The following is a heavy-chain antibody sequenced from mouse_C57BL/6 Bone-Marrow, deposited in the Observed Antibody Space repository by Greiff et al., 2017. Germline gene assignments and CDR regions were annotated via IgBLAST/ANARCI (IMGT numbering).Heavy chain of an antibody. J-gene: IGHJ3*01. CDR1: GYTFTSYW. V-gene: IGHV1-64*01. Sequence: QVQLQQPGAELVKPGASVKLSCKASGYTFTSYWMHWVKQRPGQGLEWIGMIHPNSGSTNYNEKFKSKATLTVDKSSSTAYMQLSSLTSEDSAVYYCATDYYGNWAYWGQGTLVTVSA. D-gene: IGHD2-1*01. CDR3: ATDYYGNWAY. CDR2: IHPNSGST.